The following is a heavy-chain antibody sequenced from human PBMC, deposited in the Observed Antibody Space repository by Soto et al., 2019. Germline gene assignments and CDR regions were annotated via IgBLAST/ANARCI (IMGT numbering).Heavy chain of an antibody. J-gene: IGHJ6*02. CDR3: ARVKAYYYGSGRIYYYYGMDV. V-gene: IGHV6-1*01. CDR2: TYYRSKWYY. D-gene: IGHD3-10*01. CDR1: GDSVSSNSAG. Sequence: SQTLSLTCAITGDSVSSNSAGWSWVRQSPSRGLEWLGRTYYRSKWYYEYAVSVRGRITINPDTSKNQYSLQLNSVTPADTAVYYCARVKAYYYGSGRIYYYYGMDVWGQGTTVTVSS.